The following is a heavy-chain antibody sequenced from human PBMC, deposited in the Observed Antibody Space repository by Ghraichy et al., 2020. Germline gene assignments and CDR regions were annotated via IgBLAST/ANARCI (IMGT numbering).Heavy chain of an antibody. CDR1: GASISSYY. J-gene: IGHJ4*02. V-gene: IGHV4-59*01. CDR3: ARDIVVSGYLDY. Sequence: GSLRLSCSVSGASISSYYWSWIRQPPGRGLEWIGQVFHSGSTNYNPSLKSRITLSVDTSKNQFSLKLESVTAADTAVYYCARDIVVSGYLDYWGPGTLVTVSS. D-gene: IGHD2-21*01. CDR2: VFHSGST.